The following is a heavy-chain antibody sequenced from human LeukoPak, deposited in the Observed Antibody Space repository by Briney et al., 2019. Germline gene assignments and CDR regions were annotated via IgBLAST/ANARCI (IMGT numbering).Heavy chain of an antibody. CDR3: ARGAYSSSSLVWFDP. CDR1: GYSISSGYY. D-gene: IGHD6-6*01. V-gene: IGHV4-38-2*01. J-gene: IGHJ5*02. Sequence: PSEPLSLTCAVSGYSISSGYYWGWIRQPPGKGLEWIGDIYHNGSTYYNPSLKSRVTISVDTSKNQFSLKLSSVTAADTAVYYCARGAYSSSSLVWFDPWGQGTLVTVSS. CDR2: IYHNGST.